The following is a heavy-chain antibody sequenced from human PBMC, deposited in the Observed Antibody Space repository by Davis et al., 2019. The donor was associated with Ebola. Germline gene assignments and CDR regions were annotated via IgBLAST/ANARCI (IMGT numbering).Heavy chain of an antibody. CDR3: ARGDLGGDGV. Sequence: PGGSLRLSCAASGFSFSTYGMNWVRQSPGKGLEWISYISSSSTIYYADSVKGRFTISRDNAKNSLYLQMNSLRDEDTAVYYCARGDLGGDGVWGQGTTVTVSS. CDR1: GFSFSTYG. J-gene: IGHJ6*02. V-gene: IGHV3-48*02. D-gene: IGHD3-10*01. CDR2: ISSSSTI.